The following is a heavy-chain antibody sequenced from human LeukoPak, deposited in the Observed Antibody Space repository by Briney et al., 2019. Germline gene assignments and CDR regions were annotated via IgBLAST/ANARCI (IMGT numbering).Heavy chain of an antibody. Sequence: GGSLRLSCAASGFTFSSYALHWVRQSPGKGLEWVAVISNDGSNKYYADSVKGRFTISRDNSKNTLYLQMNSLRPEDSAVYYCAKNPTTHNYVTGGGGGFDPWGQGTLVTASS. V-gene: IGHV3-30-3*02. D-gene: IGHD4-11*01. J-gene: IGHJ5*02. CDR1: GFTFSSYA. CDR2: ISNDGSNK. CDR3: AKNPTTHNYVTGGGGGFDP.